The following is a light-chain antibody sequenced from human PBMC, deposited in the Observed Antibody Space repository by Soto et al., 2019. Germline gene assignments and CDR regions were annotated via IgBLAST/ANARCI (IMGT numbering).Light chain of an antibody. CDR1: QDISNY. V-gene: IGKV1-27*01. CDR2: SAS. Sequence: DIQKTQSPSSLSASVGDRVTITCRASQDISNYLSWYQQQPGKVPKLLLYSASTLQSGVPSRFSGSGSGTDFTLTISSLQPEDVATYYCQKYNSAPRTFGGGTKVEIK. J-gene: IGKJ4*01. CDR3: QKYNSAPRT.